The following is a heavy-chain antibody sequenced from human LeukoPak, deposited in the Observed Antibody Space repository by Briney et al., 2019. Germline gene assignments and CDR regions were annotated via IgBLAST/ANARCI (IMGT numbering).Heavy chain of an antibody. CDR3: ARDSGVGVYTYYMDV. CDR1: GGSISSSNFY. V-gene: IGHV4-39*07. Sequence: SETLSLTCTVSGGSISSSNFYWGWIRQPPGKGLEWIGGIYYSGNTYYNPSLKSRVTISVDTSKNQFSLKLSSVTAADTAVYYCARDSGVGVYTYYMDVWGKGTTVTVSS. J-gene: IGHJ6*03. D-gene: IGHD1-26*01. CDR2: IYYSGNT.